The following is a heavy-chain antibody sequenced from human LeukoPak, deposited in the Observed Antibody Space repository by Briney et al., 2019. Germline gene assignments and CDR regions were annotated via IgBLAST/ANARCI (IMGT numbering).Heavy chain of an antibody. CDR1: GFTFSDYG. J-gene: IGHJ5*02. CDR2: IRNDGSNE. CDR3: AKGGSASHNWFDP. V-gene: IGHV3-30*02. D-gene: IGHD2-15*01. Sequence: PGGSLRPSCAASGFTFSDYGMHWVRQAPGKGLEWVAFIRNDGSNEYYPDSVKGRFTISRDNSRNTLYLQMNSLRPEDTAVYYCAKGGSASHNWFDPWGQGTLVTVSS.